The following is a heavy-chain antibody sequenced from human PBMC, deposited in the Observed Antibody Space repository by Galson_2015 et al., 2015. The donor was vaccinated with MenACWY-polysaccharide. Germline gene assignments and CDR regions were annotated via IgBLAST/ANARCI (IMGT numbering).Heavy chain of an antibody. CDR1: GFSLSTSGVG. CDR3: AHTRTATYYYDSSGYYSPRRFDP. Sequence: PALVKPTQTLTLTRTFSGFSLSTSGVGVGWIRQPPGKALEWLALIYWDDGKRYSPSLKSRLTITKDTSKNQVVLTMTNMDPVDTATYYCAHTRTATYYYDSSGYYSPRRFDPWGQGTLVTVSS. CDR2: IYWDDGK. V-gene: IGHV2-5*02. D-gene: IGHD3-22*01. J-gene: IGHJ5*02.